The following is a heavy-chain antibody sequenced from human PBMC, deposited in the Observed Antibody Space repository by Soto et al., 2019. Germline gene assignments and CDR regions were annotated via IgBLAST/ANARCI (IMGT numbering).Heavy chain of an antibody. Sequence: QVQLQESGPGLVKPSETLSLTCTVSGGSISSYYWSWIRQPPGKGLEWIGFISYSGSTNYNPSLKRRVTISVDTSKNQLSLKLSSVTAADTAVYYCARYGGTYYVYWGQGTLVTVSS. D-gene: IGHD1-26*01. CDR2: ISYSGST. V-gene: IGHV4-59*01. CDR3: ARYGGTYYVY. CDR1: GGSISSYY. J-gene: IGHJ4*02.